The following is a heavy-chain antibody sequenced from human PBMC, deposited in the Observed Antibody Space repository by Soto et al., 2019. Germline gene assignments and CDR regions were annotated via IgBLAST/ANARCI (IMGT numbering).Heavy chain of an antibody. CDR1: GFTFGSFT. V-gene: IGHV3-21*06. Sequence: EVHLVEAGGGLVKPGESLTLSCAASGFTFGSFTLNWVRQAPGKGLEWVSSISSSSAYIYYAESVKGRFTISRDNARSTLYLQMNCLRLDDTAVYFCARDGITFGGDWGQGTLVAVSS. CDR3: ARDGITFGGD. D-gene: IGHD3-16*01. J-gene: IGHJ4*02. CDR2: ISSSSAYI.